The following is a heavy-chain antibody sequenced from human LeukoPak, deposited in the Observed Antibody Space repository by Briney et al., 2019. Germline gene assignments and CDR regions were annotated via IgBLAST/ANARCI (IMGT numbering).Heavy chain of an antibody. D-gene: IGHD3-22*01. CDR1: GFTFSSYN. V-gene: IGHV3-21*01. J-gene: IGHJ5*02. Sequence: GGSLRLSCAASGFTFSSYNMNWVRQAPGKGLEWVSSISSSSSYIYYADSVKGRFTISRDNAKNSLYLQMNSLRAEDTAVYYCARDRLYYYDSSVYRWFDPWGQGTLVTVSS. CDR3: ARDRLYYYDSSVYRWFDP. CDR2: ISSSSSYI.